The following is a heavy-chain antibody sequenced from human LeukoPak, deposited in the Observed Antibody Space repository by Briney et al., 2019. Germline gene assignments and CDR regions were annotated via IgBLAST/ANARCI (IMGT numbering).Heavy chain of an antibody. CDR2: INPNSGGT. D-gene: IGHD6-13*01. CDR1: GYTFTGYY. CDR3: ARGEYSSSWDHYYFDY. V-gene: IGHV1-2*06. Sequence: ASVKVSCKASGYTFTGYYMHWVRQAPGQGLEWMGRINPNSGGTNYAQTFQGRVTMTRDTSIATAYLEVSSLRSDDTAVYYCARGEYSSSWDHYYFDYWGQGTLVTVSS. J-gene: IGHJ4*02.